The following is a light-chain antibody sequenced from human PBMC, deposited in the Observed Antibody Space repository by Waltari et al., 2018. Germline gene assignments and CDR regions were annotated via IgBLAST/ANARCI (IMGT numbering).Light chain of an antibody. CDR3: QQYNTTPYT. V-gene: IGKV4-1*01. Sequence: DIVMTQSPDSLAVSLGESATITCKSSQSVLYTSNNKDYLAWFQQKPGQPPKLLIYWASTRESGVPDRFSGSGSGTDFSLTISSLQAEDVAVYYCQQYNTTPYTFGQGTKVEIK. CDR1: QSVLYTSNNKDY. J-gene: IGKJ2*01. CDR2: WAS.